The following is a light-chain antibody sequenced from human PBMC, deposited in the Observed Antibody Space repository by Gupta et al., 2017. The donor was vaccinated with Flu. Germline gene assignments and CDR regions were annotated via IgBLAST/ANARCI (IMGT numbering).Light chain of an antibody. J-gene: IGKJ1*01. V-gene: IGKV2-28*01. Sequence: VTPGEPASISCSASQSLRKSNGNNFLTWYLQKPGQSPQLLIYLGSYRASGVPDRFSGSGSGTDFTLKISRVEPEDVGVYYCRQGQQPPMTFGQGTKVEIK. CDR3: RQGQQPPMT. CDR2: LGS. CDR1: QSLRKSNGNNF.